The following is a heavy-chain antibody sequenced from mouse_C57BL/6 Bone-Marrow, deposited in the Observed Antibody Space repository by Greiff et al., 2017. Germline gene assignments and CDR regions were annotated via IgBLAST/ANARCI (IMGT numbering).Heavy chain of an antibody. D-gene: IGHD2-1*01. Sequence: EVQGVESGGGLVKPGGSLKLSCAASGFTFSDYGMHWVRQAPEKGLEWVAYISSGSSTIYYADTVKGRFTISRDNAKNTLFLQMTSLGSEDTAMYYCARALYYDNPHYYYWGQGTTLTVSS. CDR2: ISSGSSTI. CDR3: ARALYYDNPHYYY. J-gene: IGHJ2*01. V-gene: IGHV5-17*01. CDR1: GFTFSDYG.